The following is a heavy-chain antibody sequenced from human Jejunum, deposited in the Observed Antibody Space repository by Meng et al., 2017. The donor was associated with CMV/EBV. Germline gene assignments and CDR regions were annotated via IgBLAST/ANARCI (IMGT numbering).Heavy chain of an antibody. CDR2: IYIGSST. J-gene: IGHJ3*02. D-gene: IGHD1-26*01. CDR1: EFPVGSDY. V-gene: IGHV3-53*01. Sequence: SEFPVGSDYMSWVRQAPGRGLEWVSGIYIGSSTDYADSVKGRFTISRDNPNNTLNLRMDNLRAEDTALYYCARFSIVRTTNAFDIWGQGTRVTVSS. CDR3: ARFSIVRTTNAFDI.